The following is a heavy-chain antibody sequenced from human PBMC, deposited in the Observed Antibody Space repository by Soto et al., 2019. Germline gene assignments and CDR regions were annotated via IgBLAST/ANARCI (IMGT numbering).Heavy chain of an antibody. Sequence: SETLSLTCTVSGGSISSGDYYRSWIRQPPGKGLEWIGYIYYSGSTYYNPSLKSRVTISVDTSKNQFSLKLSSVTTADTAVYYCARDRSGDKNYYYYGMDVWGQGTTVTVSS. V-gene: IGHV4-30-4*01. J-gene: IGHJ6*02. CDR2: IYYSGST. CDR1: GGSISSGDYY. CDR3: ARDRSGDKNYYYYGMDV. D-gene: IGHD4-17*01.